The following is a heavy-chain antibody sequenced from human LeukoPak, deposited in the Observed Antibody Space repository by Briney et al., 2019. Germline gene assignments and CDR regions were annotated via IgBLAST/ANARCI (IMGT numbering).Heavy chain of an antibody. D-gene: IGHD3-10*01. Sequence: GGSLRLSCATSGFIFSDYYMDWVRQAPGKGLEWLARSRNKANGYTTEYAASMRGRFTISRDDSENSLHLQMSNLETEDTAMYCCARVRGGNYYHLDFWGQGTLVTVSS. CDR2: SRNKANGYTT. CDR3: ARVRGGNYYHLDF. V-gene: IGHV3-72*01. CDR1: GFIFSDYY. J-gene: IGHJ4*02.